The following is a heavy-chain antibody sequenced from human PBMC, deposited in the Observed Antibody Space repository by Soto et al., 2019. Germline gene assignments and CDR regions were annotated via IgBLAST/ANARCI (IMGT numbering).Heavy chain of an antibody. D-gene: IGHD6-13*01. J-gene: IGHJ6*02. CDR1: GGSISSRDYY. CDR3: ARYSNTALSGLDV. CDR2: IYYSGST. V-gene: IGHV4-30-4*01. Sequence: ASETLSLTCTASGGSISSRDYYWNWIRQPAGKGLEWIGFIYYSGSTYYNPSLNSRVTISLDTYKSQFSLKVGSVTAADTAVYYCARYSNTALSGLDVWGQGTTVTVSS.